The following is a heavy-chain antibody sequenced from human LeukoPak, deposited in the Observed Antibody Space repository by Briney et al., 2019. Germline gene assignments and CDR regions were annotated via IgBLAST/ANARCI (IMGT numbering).Heavy chain of an antibody. CDR3: ARGLPYSSSWYPQYYFDY. Sequence: PSETLSLTCTVSGGSISSYYWSWIRQPPGKGLEWIGYIYYSGSTNYNPSLKSRVTISVDTSKNQFPLKLSSVTAADTAVYYCARGLPYSSSWYPQYYFDYWGQGTLVTVSS. J-gene: IGHJ4*02. V-gene: IGHV4-59*01. CDR2: IYYSGST. CDR1: GGSISSYY. D-gene: IGHD6-13*01.